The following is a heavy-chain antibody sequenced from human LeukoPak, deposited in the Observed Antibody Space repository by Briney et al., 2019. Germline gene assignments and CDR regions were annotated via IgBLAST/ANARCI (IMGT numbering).Heavy chain of an antibody. J-gene: IGHJ4*02. V-gene: IGHV3-48*01. CDR2: ISSTINTI. CDR3: ASLTTVGGDYFDF. D-gene: IGHD3-10*01. Sequence: PVGSLGLSCAASGFAFSSYSINWVRQAPGKGLEWVSYISSTINTIYYADSVKGRFTISRDDAKNSLYLQMNSLRAEDTAVYYCASLTTVGGDYFDFWGQGILVTVSS. CDR1: GFAFSSYS.